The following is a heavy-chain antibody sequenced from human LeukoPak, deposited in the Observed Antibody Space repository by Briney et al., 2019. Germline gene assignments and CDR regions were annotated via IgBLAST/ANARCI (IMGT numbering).Heavy chain of an antibody. D-gene: IGHD3-16*02. J-gene: IGHJ6*02. CDR2: FYYSGST. Sequence: SETLSLTCTVSGGSAISGSYYWNWIRQPPGKGLEWIGDFYYSGSTNYNPSLKSRVTISLDTSKIQFSLKLSSVTAADTAVYFCAREGTSYDYVWGSYRRNYGMDVWGQGTTVTVSS. CDR3: AREGTSYDYVWGSYRRNYGMDV. V-gene: IGHV4-61*01. CDR1: GGSAISGSYY.